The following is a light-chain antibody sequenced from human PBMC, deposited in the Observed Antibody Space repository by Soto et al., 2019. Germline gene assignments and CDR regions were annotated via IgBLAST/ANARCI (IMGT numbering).Light chain of an antibody. CDR1: QNISSR. V-gene: IGKV1-5*01. J-gene: IGKJ1*01. CDR3: QHYHSYWT. Sequence: DFQMTQSPSTLSASVGXRVTITCRASQNISSRLAWLQQKPGKAPKLLIYDASSLESGVPQRFSGSGSGTEFTLTISSLQTDDFSTYYCQHYHSYWTFGQGTKVDIK. CDR2: DAS.